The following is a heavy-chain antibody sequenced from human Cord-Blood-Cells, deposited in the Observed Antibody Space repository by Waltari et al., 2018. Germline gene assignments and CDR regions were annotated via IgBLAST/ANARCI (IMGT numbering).Heavy chain of an antibody. Sequence: QVQLQQWGAGLLKPSETLSLTCAGYGGSFSGYYWSWLRQPPGKGLEWIGEINHSGSTNYNPSLKSRVTISVDTSKNQFSLKLSSVTAADTAVYYCARVTFFTGDRRSDAFDIWGQGTMVTVSS. CDR1: GGSFSGYY. V-gene: IGHV4-34*01. CDR3: ARVTFFTGDRRSDAFDI. J-gene: IGHJ3*02. CDR2: INHSGST. D-gene: IGHD7-27*01.